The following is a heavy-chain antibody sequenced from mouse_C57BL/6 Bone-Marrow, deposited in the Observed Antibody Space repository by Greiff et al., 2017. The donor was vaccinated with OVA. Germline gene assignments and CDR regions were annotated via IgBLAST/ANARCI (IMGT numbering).Heavy chain of an antibody. Sequence: EVKLQESGGGLVKPGGSLKLSCAASGFTFSSYTMSWVRQTPEKRLEWVATISGGGGNTYYPDSVKGRFTISRDNAKNTLYLQMSSLRSEDTALYYCAIYYSNYRYYFDYWGQGTTLTVSS. CDR2: ISGGGGNT. CDR1: GFTFSSYT. J-gene: IGHJ2*01. D-gene: IGHD2-5*01. V-gene: IGHV5-9*01. CDR3: AIYYSNYRYYFDY.